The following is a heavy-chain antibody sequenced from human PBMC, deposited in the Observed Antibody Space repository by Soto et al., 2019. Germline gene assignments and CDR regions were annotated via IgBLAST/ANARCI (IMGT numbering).Heavy chain of an antibody. CDR2: IIPIFNST. D-gene: IGHD5-12*01. Sequence: QVQLVQSGAEVKTPGSSLKVSCTVSGSRFSNYVISWVRQAPGHGLEWLGRIIPIFNSTQYAQRFQGRVTITADKFTNTASLQLSSLRSDDTAVYYCVREGRGKKAGYSGLVSLDYLGQGTLVTVSS. V-gene: IGHV1-69*06. CDR1: GSRFSNYV. CDR3: VREGRGKKAGYSGLVSLDY. J-gene: IGHJ4*02.